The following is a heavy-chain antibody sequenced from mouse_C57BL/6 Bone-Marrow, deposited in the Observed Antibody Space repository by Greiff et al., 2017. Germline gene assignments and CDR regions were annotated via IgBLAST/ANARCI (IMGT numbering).Heavy chain of an antibody. J-gene: IGHJ3*01. CDR1: GYAFTNYL. Sequence: QVQLQQSGAELVRPGTSVKVSCKASGYAFTNYLIEWVKQRPGQGLEWIGVINPGSGGTTYNEKFKGKATMTADKSASTAYMQLSSLTSEDSAVYFCARSKNWDSWFAYWGQGTLVTVSA. V-gene: IGHV1-54*01. CDR2: INPGSGGT. D-gene: IGHD4-1*01. CDR3: ARSKNWDSWFAY.